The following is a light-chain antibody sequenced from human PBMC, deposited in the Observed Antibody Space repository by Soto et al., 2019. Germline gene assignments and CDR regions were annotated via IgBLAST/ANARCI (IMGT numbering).Light chain of an antibody. Sequence: EIATLSCRASQSVSSSYLAWYQQKPGQAHRLLIYGASSRATGIPSRFSGSGSGTEFTLTISSLQPDDFATYYCQHYNSYSEAFGQGTTGDIK. CDR3: QHYNSYSEA. J-gene: IGKJ1*01. V-gene: IGKV3-20*02. CDR2: GAS. CDR1: QSVSSSY.